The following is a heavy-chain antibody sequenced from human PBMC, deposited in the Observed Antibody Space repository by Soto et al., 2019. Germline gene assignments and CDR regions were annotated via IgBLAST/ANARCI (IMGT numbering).Heavy chain of an antibody. D-gene: IGHD2-2*01. V-gene: IGHV1-3*01. J-gene: IGHJ4*02. CDR1: GYTFTSYA. CDR2: INAGNGNT. Sequence: ASLKVSCKASGYTFTSYAMHWVRQAPGQSLEWMGWINAGNGNTKYSQKFQGRVTITRDTSASTAYMELSSLRSEDTAVYYCAKDGGPVYCNSPGCSAKHFDYWGQGALVTVSS. CDR3: AKDGGPVYCNSPGCSAKHFDY.